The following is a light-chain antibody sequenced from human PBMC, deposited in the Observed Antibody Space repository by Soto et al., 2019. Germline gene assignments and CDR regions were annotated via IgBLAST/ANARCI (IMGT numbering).Light chain of an antibody. CDR2: EVS. CDR3: CSYAGSSTWV. CDR1: SSDVGSYNL. Sequence: QSALTQPASVSGSPGQSITISCTGTSSDVGSYNLVSWYQQHPGKAPKLMIYEVSKRASGVSNRFSGSTSGNTASLTISGLQAEDEADYYCCSYAGSSTWVFGGGTKLTVL. J-gene: IGLJ3*02. V-gene: IGLV2-23*02.